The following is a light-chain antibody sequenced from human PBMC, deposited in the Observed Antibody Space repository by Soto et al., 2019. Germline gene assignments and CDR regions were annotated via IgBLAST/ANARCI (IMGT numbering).Light chain of an antibody. Sequence: QSVLTQPASVSGSPGQSITISCTGTSSDVGGYNYVSWYQHHPGKAPKLMIYEVSDRPSGISNRFSGSKSGNTASLTISGLEAEDEADYCSSSSRSTTAYVFGTGTKLTVL. CDR3: SSSRSTTAYV. CDR1: SSDVGGYNY. CDR2: EVS. J-gene: IGLJ1*01. V-gene: IGLV2-14*01.